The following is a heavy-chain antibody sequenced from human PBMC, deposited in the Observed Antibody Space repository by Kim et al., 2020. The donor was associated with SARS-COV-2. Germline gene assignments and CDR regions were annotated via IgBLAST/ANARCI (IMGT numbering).Heavy chain of an antibody. J-gene: IGHJ4*02. D-gene: IGHD1-1*01. CDR3: ASAGEGFDY. V-gene: IGHV1-46*01. CDR2: GST. Sequence: GSTSYAQKFQGRVPMTRDTSTSTVYMELSSLRSEDTAVYYCASAGEGFDYWGQGTLVTVSS.